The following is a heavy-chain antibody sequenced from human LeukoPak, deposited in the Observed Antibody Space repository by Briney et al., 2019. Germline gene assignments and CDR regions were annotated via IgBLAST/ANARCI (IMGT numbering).Heavy chain of an antibody. V-gene: IGHV4-31*11. Sequence: SQTLSLTCVVSGGSISSGGYSWSWIRQHPGKGLEWIGYIYYSGSTYYNPSLKSRVTISVDTSKNQFSLKLSSVTAADTAVYYCARVERHYDSSNHDYWGQGTLVTVSS. J-gene: IGHJ4*02. CDR2: IYYSGST. D-gene: IGHD3-22*01. CDR3: ARVERHYDSSNHDY. CDR1: GGSISSGGYS.